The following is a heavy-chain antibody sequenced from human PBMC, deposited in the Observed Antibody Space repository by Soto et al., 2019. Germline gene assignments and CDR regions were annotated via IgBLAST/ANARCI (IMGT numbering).Heavy chain of an antibody. Sequence: QLQLQESGPGLVKPSETLSLTCTVSGGSISSSSFHWGWIRQPPGKGLEWIGSIYYSGSTYYSPSLKSRVSISIDTSKNQFSLKLGSVTAADTAVYYCARRERAAGTDWWFDTWGQGTLVTVSS. CDR3: ARRERAAGTDWWFDT. V-gene: IGHV4-39*01. J-gene: IGHJ5*02. D-gene: IGHD6-13*01. CDR2: IYYSGST. CDR1: GGSISSSSFH.